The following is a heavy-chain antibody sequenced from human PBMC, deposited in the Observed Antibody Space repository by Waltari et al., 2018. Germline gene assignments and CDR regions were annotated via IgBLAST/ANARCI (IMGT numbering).Heavy chain of an antibody. Sequence: QVQLQESGPGLVKPSGTLSLTCTVPGGSISSYYWNWIRQPPGKGLEWLGFIYYSGGTNYNPSLEGRVSISADTSKNLLSLRLNSVTAADTAVYYCARGLSSSWYNPPHQWGQGTLVTVSS. CDR1: GGSISSYY. J-gene: IGHJ4*02. CDR3: ARGLSSSWYNPPHQ. V-gene: IGHV4-59*01. CDR2: IYYSGGT. D-gene: IGHD6-13*01.